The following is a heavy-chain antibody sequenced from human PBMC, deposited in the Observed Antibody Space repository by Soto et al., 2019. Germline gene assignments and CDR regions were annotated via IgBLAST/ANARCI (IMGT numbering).Heavy chain of an antibody. D-gene: IGHD3-3*01. CDR3: ARGAIFGQSEYYFDY. CDR1: SGSISSSNW. CDR2: IYHSGST. V-gene: IGHV4-4*02. J-gene: IGHJ4*02. Sequence: QVQLQESGPGLVKPSGTLSLTCAVSSGSISSSNWWSWVRQPPGKGLEWIGEIYHSGSTNYNPSLKSRVTISVDQSKIQFSLKLSSVTAADTAVYYGARGAIFGQSEYYFDYWCQGTLVTVSS.